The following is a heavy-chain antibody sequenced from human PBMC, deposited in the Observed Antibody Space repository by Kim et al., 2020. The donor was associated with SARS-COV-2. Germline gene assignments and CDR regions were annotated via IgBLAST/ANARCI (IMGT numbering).Heavy chain of an antibody. J-gene: IGHJ5*02. CDR1: GGSFSGYY. Sequence: SETLSLTCAVYGGSFSGYYWSWIRQPPGKGLEWIGEINHSGSTNYNPSLKSRVTISVDTSKNQFSLKLSSVTAADTAVYYCARGGVRGVIPWGQGTLVTV. CDR2: INHSGST. CDR3: ARGGVRGVIP. D-gene: IGHD3-10*01. V-gene: IGHV4-34*01.